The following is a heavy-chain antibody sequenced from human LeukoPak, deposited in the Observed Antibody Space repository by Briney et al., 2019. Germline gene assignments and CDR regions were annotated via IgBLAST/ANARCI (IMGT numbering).Heavy chain of an antibody. J-gene: IGHJ4*02. D-gene: IGHD2-21*01. CDR3: ATGLVSAYEY. CDR1: GLTITNYW. CDR2: IHSDGINT. V-gene: IGHV3-74*01. Sequence: GGSLRLSCAASGLTITNYWMHWVSQARGKGLVWVSRIHSDGINTVYADSVKGRFTISRDNAKNMLYLQMHSLRVEDTALYYSATGLVSAYEYWGQGTPVTVSS.